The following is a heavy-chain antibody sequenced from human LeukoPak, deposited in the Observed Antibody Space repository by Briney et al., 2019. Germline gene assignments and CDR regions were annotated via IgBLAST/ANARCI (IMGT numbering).Heavy chain of an antibody. D-gene: IGHD3-3*01. CDR1: GGSLSSGGHF. J-gene: IGHJ5*01. CDR3: ARDGRSGYYTGWLDS. Sequence: SETLSLTCTVSGGSLSSGGHFWSWIRQHPEKGLEWIAYINHNGNSYDNPSLRGRVSISVDTSKNQFSLKLTSVTAAGTAVYFCARDGRSGYYTGWLDSWGQGTLVTVSS. CDR2: INHNGNS. V-gene: IGHV4-31*03.